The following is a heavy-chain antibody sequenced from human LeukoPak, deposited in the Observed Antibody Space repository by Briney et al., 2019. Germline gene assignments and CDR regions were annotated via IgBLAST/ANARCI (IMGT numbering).Heavy chain of an antibody. CDR3: ATDRHVWGSYRRFDY. CDR2: FDPEDGET. D-gene: IGHD3-16*02. V-gene: IGHV1-24*01. Sequence: ASVKVSCKDSGYTLTELSMHWMRQAPGKGLEWMGGFDPEDGETIYAQKFQGRVTMTEDTSTDTAYMELSSLRSEDTAVYYCATDRHVWGSYRRFDYWGRGTLVTVSS. CDR1: GYTLTELS. J-gene: IGHJ4*02.